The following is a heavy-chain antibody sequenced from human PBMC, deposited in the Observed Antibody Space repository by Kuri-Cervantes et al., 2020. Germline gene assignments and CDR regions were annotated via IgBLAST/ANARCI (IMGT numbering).Heavy chain of an antibody. CDR2: VNTATGDT. Sequence: ASVKVSCKASGYIFTNYAIHWVRQAPGQGLAPGQGLEWLGWVNTATGDTKYSQKFQDRVTITRDMSTSTAYMELSSLRSEDTAVYYCAADGGRNSDAFDIWGQGTMVTVSS. V-gene: IGHV1-3*04. CDR1: GYIFTNYA. D-gene: IGHD3-16*01. CDR3: AADGGRNSDAFDI. J-gene: IGHJ3*02.